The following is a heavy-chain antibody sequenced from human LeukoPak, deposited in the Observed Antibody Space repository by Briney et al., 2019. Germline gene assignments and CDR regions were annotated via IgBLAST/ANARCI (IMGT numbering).Heavy chain of an antibody. CDR3: ARGRRDGYTNDY. D-gene: IGHD5-12*01. V-gene: IGHV1-69*04. J-gene: IGHJ4*02. CDR1: GYTFTSYD. Sequence: ASVKVSCKASGYTFTSYDINWVRQAPGRGLEWMGRIIPILGIANYAQKFQGRVTITADKSTCTAYMELSSLRSEDTAVYYCARGRRDGYTNDYWGQGTLVTVSS. CDR2: IIPILGIA.